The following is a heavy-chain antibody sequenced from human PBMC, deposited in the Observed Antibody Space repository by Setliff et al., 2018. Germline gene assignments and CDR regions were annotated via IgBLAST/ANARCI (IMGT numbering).Heavy chain of an antibody. CDR2: SHYSGNS. Sequence: SETLSLTCTVSGVSITNSDYYWGWIRQPPGKGLEWIGSSHYSGNSYYSPSLESRVTISVDTSKSQFSLNLRSVTAADTAVYYCARKYQRGKAPVVDPWGQGTLVTVSS. CDR1: GVSITNSDYY. CDR3: ARKYQRGKAPVVDP. D-gene: IGHD2-2*01. J-gene: IGHJ5*02. V-gene: IGHV4-39*07.